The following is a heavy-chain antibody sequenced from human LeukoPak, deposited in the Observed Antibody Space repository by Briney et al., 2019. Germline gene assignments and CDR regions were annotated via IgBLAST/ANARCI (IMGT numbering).Heavy chain of an antibody. D-gene: IGHD2-21*01. J-gene: IGHJ5*02. V-gene: IGHV1-46*01. CDR3: ARPSYCVADNCGYWLDP. CDR2: INPQGDIT. Sequence: ASVKVSCKTSGYTFTNYLIHWVRQAPGQGLEWMGTINPQGDITNYAQRFQGRITLTEDTSTSTVYMELSSLTSEDTAVYYCARPSYCVADNCGYWLDPWGPGTLVTVSS. CDR1: GYTFTNYL.